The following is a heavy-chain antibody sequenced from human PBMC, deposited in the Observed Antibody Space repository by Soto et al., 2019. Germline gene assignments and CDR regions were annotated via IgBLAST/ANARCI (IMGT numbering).Heavy chain of an antibody. CDR2: SRNEAYSYTT. J-gene: IGHJ2*01. CDR1: GFTFRDHF. CDR3: ARRSSNNWFFDL. Sequence: EVQLVESGGGLVQPGGSLRLSCTASGFTFRDHFMDWVRQAPGKGLEWIGISRNEAYSYTTQYAASVIGRFTFSRDDSNNSLYLQMNSLKTEDTAVYFCARRSSNNWFFDLWGRGTLVTVSS. D-gene: IGHD4-4*01. V-gene: IGHV3-72*01.